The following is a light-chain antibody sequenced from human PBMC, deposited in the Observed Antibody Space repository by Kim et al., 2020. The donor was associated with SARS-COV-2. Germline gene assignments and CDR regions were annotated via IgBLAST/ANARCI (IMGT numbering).Light chain of an antibody. CDR3: QQYNGYPWT. Sequence: DIQMTQSPSTLSAFVGDRVTITCRASQIISDWLAWYQQKPGKAPKLLIYKASTLESGVPLRFSGSGSGTEFTLTISSLQPDDFATYYCQQYNGYPWTFGQGTKVDIK. CDR1: QIISDW. V-gene: IGKV1-5*03. J-gene: IGKJ1*01. CDR2: KAS.